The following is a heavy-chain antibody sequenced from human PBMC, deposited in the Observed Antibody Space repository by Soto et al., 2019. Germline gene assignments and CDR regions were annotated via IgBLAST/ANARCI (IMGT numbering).Heavy chain of an antibody. J-gene: IGHJ5*01. D-gene: IGHD2-15*01. CDR2: ISASGATT. Sequence: EVQLLESGGSSVQSGGSLTLSCAASGLRLATSSMSWVRQAPGKGLEWVSTISASGATTLYADSVKGRFAVHRDESRNTMSLEMTGLRVDDSALYFCAKTEAQVAVDVYPRWFDTWGHGTLVTVS. V-gene: IGHV3-23*01. CDR3: AKTEAQVAVDVYPRWFDT. CDR1: GLRLATSS.